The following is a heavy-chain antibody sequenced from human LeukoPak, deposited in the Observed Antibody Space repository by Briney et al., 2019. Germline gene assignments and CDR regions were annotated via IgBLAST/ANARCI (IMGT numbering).Heavy chain of an antibody. V-gene: IGHV3-9*01. D-gene: IGHD5-24*01. CDR3: AKARLMAAPFYYYGMDV. CDR2: ISWNSGAK. J-gene: IGHJ6*02. Sequence: GGSLRLSCAASGFTFSAYWLSWVRQVPGKGLEWVSGISWNSGAKAYADSVRGRFTISRDNAKNSLYLQMNSLRGEDTALYYCAKARLMAAPFYYYGMDVWGPGTTVTVSS. CDR1: GFTFSAYW.